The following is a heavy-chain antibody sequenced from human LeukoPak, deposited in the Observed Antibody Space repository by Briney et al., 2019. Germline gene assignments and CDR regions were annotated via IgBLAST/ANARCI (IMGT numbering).Heavy chain of an antibody. J-gene: IGHJ4*02. CDR1: GYNFTNYW. V-gene: IGHV5-51*01. CDR3: ARQTGHYDILTGYYGPHYFDY. D-gene: IGHD3-9*01. CDR2: IYPDDSDT. Sequence: GESLKISCKGSGYNFTNYWIGWVRQMPGKGLEWMGIIYPDDSDTRYSPSFQGQVTISADKSISTAYLQWSSLKASDTAMYYCARQTGHYDILTGYYGPHYFDYWGQGTLVTVSS.